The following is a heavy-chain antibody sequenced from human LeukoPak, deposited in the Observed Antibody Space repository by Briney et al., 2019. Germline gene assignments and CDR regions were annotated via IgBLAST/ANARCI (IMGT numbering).Heavy chain of an antibody. D-gene: IGHD3-22*01. V-gene: IGHV4-61*08. CDR3: ARWRYYDSSGRASLFDY. J-gene: IGHJ4*02. Sequence: WETLSLACSVSGGSVSSSGSDSGWIRQPPGRGLEWIGYMYYSGSTNYNLSLKSRDTISLDTSKNQFTLKLNSVTAADTAVYYCARWRYYDSSGRASLFDYWGQGTLVTVSS. CDR2: MYYSGST. CDR1: GGSVSSSGSD.